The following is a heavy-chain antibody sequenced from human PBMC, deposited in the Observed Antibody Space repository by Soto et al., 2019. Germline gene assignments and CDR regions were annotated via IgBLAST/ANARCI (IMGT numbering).Heavy chain of an antibody. Sequence: QVQLVQSGAEVREPGAPVKVSCKTSGYTFSRYGITWVRQAPGQGVEWMGWINGNTGHTIYAMNLEDRLTIKTDTSTSTADMEERSRKSDDTAVDYSARERKWEPLPYWGQGTLVTVSA. J-gene: IGHJ4*02. V-gene: IGHV1-18*01. CDR3: ARERKWEPLPY. CDR2: INGNTGHT. CDR1: GYTFSRYG. D-gene: IGHD1-26*01.